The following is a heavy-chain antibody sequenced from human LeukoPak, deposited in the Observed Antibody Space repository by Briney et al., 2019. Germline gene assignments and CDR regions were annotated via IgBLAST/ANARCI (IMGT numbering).Heavy chain of an antibody. CDR1: GFTFSSYA. J-gene: IGHJ4*02. CDR3: AKGDWFPSSSLFDY. V-gene: IGHV3-23*01. D-gene: IGHD6-13*01. CDR2: ISGSGGST. Sequence: GGSLRLSCAASGFTFSSYAMSWVRQAPGKGLEWVSAISGSGGSTYYADSVKGRFTISRDNSKNTLYLQMNSLRAVDTAVYYCAKGDWFPSSSLFDYWGQGTLVTVSS.